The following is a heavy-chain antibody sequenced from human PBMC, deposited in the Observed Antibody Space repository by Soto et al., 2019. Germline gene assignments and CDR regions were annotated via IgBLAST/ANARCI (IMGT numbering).Heavy chain of an antibody. Sequence: ASVKVSCKPSGYSFSNFYVHWVRQAPGQGLEWMGIIDPSSGTTSYTQKFQERVTMTRDTSMSTVYMELGRLRSEDTAVYYCARGAVVVPNGLIAGMDVWGLGTTVTVSS. D-gene: IGHD2-15*01. J-gene: IGHJ6*02. CDR2: IDPSSGTT. V-gene: IGHV1-46*01. CDR3: ARGAVVVPNGLIAGMDV. CDR1: GYSFSNFY.